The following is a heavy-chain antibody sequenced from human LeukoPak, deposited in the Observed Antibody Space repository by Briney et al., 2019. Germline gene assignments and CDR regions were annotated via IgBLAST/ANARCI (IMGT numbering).Heavy chain of an antibody. CDR1: GGSISSGSYY. D-gene: IGHD7-27*01. J-gene: IGHJ4*02. CDR3: AREDSWGYYFDY. Sequence: SQTLSLTCTVSGGSISSGSYYWSWIRQPAGKGLEWIVRIYTSGSTNYNPSLNSLATISVDTSKNQFSLNMRSVTAADTAVYYCAREDSWGYYFDYWGQGNLVTVSS. V-gene: IGHV4-61*02. CDR2: IYTSGST.